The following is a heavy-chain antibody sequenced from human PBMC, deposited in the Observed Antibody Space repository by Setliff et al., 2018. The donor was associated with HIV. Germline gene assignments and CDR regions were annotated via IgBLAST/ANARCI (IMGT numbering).Heavy chain of an antibody. CDR2: IYYSGTT. CDR1: GDSVRSASYY. V-gene: IGHV4-61*01. Sequence: SETLSLTCTVSGDSVRSASYYWSWIRQPPGRGLEWIGYIYYSGTTKYNPSLKSRVTISVDTSKNQFSLKLSSVTAADTAVYYCASEAWTSYRSSSGYYYYMDVWGKGTTVTVSS. J-gene: IGHJ6*03. CDR3: ASEAWTSYRSSSGYYYYMDV. D-gene: IGHD6-6*01.